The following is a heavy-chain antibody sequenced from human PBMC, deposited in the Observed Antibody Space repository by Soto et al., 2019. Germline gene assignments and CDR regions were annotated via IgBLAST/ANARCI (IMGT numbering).Heavy chain of an antibody. CDR3: ARHTFGDYYDY. V-gene: IGHV5-51*01. CDR1: GYSLTNYW. Sequence: GESLKISCQGSGYSLTNYWIGWVRQMPGKGLEWMGIIYPDDSDIRYSPSFQGQVTISADKSINTAYLQWSSLKASDTAMYYCARHTFGDYYDYWGQGTPVTVSS. J-gene: IGHJ4*02. CDR2: IYPDDSDI. D-gene: IGHD3-10*01.